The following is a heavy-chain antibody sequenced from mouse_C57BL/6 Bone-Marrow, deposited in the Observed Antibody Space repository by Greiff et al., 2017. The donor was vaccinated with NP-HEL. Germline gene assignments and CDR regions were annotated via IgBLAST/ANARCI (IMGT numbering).Heavy chain of an antibody. D-gene: IGHD4-1*01. CDR1: GYSFTGYY. J-gene: IGHJ2*01. V-gene: IGHV1-42*01. Sequence: EVHLVESGPELVKPGASVKISCKASGYSFTGYYMNWVKQSPEKSLEWIGEINPSTGGTTYNQKFKAKATLTVDKSSSTAYMQLKSLTSEDSAVYYCANTGYYFDCWGQGTTLTVSS. CDR2: INPSTGGT. CDR3: ANTGYYFDC.